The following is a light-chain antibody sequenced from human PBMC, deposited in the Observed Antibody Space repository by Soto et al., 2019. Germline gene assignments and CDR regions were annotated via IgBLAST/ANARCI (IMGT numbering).Light chain of an antibody. CDR1: LNIGDS. CDR3: LQNYNLPRT. Sequence: DIQMTESPSSLSASVGARVTITCRASLNIGDSLRWLQKKAGKPPTQLIYGASALQSGVPVRFSGSASGTDFTLTIRNMQLEDVATYYCLQNYNLPRTFGHGTKVEVK. V-gene: IGKV1-39*01. J-gene: IGKJ1*01. CDR2: GAS.